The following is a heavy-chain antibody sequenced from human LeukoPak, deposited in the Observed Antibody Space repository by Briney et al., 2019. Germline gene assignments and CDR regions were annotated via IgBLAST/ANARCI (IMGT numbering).Heavy chain of an antibody. D-gene: IGHD2-2*01. Sequence: SVKVSCKASGGTLSSYAISWVRQAPGQGLEWMGGIIPIFGTANYAQKFQGRVTITADESTSTAYMELSSLRSEDTAVYYCAREARGMGSSTSCLDVWGQGTTVTVSS. V-gene: IGHV1-69*01. CDR1: GGTLSSYA. J-gene: IGHJ6*02. CDR2: IIPIFGTA. CDR3: AREARGMGSSTSCLDV.